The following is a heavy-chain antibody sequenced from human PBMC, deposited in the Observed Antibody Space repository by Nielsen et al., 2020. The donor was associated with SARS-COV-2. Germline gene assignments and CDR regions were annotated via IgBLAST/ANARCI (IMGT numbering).Heavy chain of an antibody. CDR3: VRESAYGDYTGGFDY. CDR1: GFTFSNFG. Sequence: GGSLRLSCAASGFTFSNFGIHWVRQAPGKGLEWVALIAYDGRSGYYADSVKGRFTISRDNSRDTLFLQMNSLRAENTAVYYCVRESAYGDYTGGFDYWGQGTLVTVSS. V-gene: IGHV3-30*03. J-gene: IGHJ4*02. CDR2: IAYDGRSG. D-gene: IGHD4-17*01.